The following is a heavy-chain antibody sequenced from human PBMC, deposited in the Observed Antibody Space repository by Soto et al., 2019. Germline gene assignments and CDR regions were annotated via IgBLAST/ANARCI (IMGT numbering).Heavy chain of an antibody. Sequence: SETLSLTCTVSGGSISSSSYYWGWIRQPPGEGLEWIGSIYYSGSTYYNPSLKSRVTISVDTSKNQFSLKLSSVTAADTAVYYCARVGGINWFDPWGQGTLVTVSS. D-gene: IGHD3-16*01. V-gene: IGHV4-39*01. CDR1: GGSISSSSYY. CDR3: ARVGGINWFDP. CDR2: IYYSGST. J-gene: IGHJ5*02.